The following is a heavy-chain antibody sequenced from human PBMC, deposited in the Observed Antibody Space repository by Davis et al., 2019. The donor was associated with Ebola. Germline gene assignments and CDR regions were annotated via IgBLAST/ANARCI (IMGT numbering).Heavy chain of an antibody. V-gene: IGHV5-51*01. Sequence: GESLKISCKSSGYSFTSYWIGWVRQMSGKGLDWMGIIYTGDSDTRYSPSFRGQVTISADKSMKTAFLQWSSLKASDSGMYYCASLRRTITGMDDGFDIWGQGTMVTVSS. CDR2: IYTGDSDT. J-gene: IGHJ3*02. CDR3: ASLRRTITGMDDGFDI. D-gene: IGHD2-8*02. CDR1: GYSFTSYW.